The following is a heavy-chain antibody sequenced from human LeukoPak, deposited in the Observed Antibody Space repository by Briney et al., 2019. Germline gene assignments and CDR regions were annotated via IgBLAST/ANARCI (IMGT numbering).Heavy chain of an antibody. J-gene: IGHJ3*02. V-gene: IGHV4-59*08. CDR2: IFYGGST. Sequence: SETLSLTCTVSGGSISSYYWSWIRQPPGQGLEWIGYIFYGGSTNYNPSLKSRVTMSVDTSNKQFSLRLSSVTAADTALYYCGRLSTRFCSGGTCYTNGAVDIWGQGTRVTVSS. CDR3: GRLSTRFCSGGTCYTNGAVDI. CDR1: GGSISSYY. D-gene: IGHD2-15*01.